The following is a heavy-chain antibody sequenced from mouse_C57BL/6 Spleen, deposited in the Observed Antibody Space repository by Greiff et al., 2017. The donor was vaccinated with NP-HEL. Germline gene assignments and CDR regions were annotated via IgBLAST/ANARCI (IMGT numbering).Heavy chain of an antibody. CDR2: IYPGSGST. J-gene: IGHJ4*01. D-gene: IGHD2-4*01. V-gene: IGHV1-55*01. Sequence: QVQLQQPGAELVKPGASVKMSCKASGYTFTSYRITWVKQRPGQGLEWIGDIYPGSGSTNYNEKFKSKATLTVDTSSSTAYMQLSSLTSEDSAVYYCAREDYDYDGHYYAMDYWGQGTSVTVSS. CDR1: GYTFTSYR. CDR3: AREDYDYDGHYYAMDY.